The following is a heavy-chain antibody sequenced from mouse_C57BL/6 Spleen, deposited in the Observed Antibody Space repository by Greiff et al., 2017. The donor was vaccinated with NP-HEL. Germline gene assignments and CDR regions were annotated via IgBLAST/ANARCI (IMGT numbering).Heavy chain of an antibody. J-gene: IGHJ3*01. CDR2: ISSGSSTI. CDR1: GFTFSDYG. CDR3: ARPHYYGSSFGFAY. Sequence: EVQLVESGGGLVKPGGSLKLSCAASGFTFSDYGMHWVRQAPEKGLEWVAYISSGSSTIYYADTVKGRFTISRDNGKNTLFLQMTSLRSEDTAMYYCARPHYYGSSFGFAYWGQGTLVTVSA. D-gene: IGHD1-1*01. V-gene: IGHV5-17*01.